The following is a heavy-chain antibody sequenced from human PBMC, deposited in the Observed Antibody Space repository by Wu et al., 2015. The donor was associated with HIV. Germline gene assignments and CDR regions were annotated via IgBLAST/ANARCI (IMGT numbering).Heavy chain of an antibody. D-gene: IGHD6-19*01. Sequence: QVQLVQSGAEVMKPGASVKVSCKASGYIFTDYYMSWVRQAPGQGLEWMGWINPNSGGTNYAQKFQGRVTMTRDTSISTAYMDLSRLRSDDTAVYFCARDPYSSGWFYYFDYWGQGTLVTVSS. CDR1: GYIFTDYY. J-gene: IGHJ4*02. V-gene: IGHV1-2*02. CDR2: INPNSGGT. CDR3: ARDPYSSGWFYYFDY.